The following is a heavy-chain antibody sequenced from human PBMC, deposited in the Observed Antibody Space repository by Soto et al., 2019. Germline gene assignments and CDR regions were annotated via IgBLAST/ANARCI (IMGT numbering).Heavy chain of an antibody. CDR3: ARASRLAMVTFYYYGMDV. CDR1: GGSISSYY. CDR2: IYYSGST. J-gene: IGHJ6*02. D-gene: IGHD5-18*01. Sequence: PSETLSLTCTISGGSISSYYWSWIRQPPGKGLEWIGYIYYSGSTNYNPSLKSRVTISVDTSKNQFSLKLSSVTAADTAVYYCARASRLAMVTFYYYGMDVWGQGTTVTVSS. V-gene: IGHV4-59*01.